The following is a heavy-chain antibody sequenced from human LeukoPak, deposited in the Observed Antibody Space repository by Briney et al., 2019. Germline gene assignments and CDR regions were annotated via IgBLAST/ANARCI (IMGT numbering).Heavy chain of an antibody. V-gene: IGHV3-21*01. CDR1: GFTFSSYS. J-gene: IGHJ3*02. Sequence: GGSLRLSCAASGFTFSSYSINWVRQAPGKGLEWVSSISSSGSYYADSVKGRFTISRDNAKNSLYLQMNSLRAEDTAAYYCARDRTYSSGWFDAFDIWGQGTMVTVSS. CDR3: ARDRTYSSGWFDAFDI. CDR2: ISSSGSY. D-gene: IGHD6-19*01.